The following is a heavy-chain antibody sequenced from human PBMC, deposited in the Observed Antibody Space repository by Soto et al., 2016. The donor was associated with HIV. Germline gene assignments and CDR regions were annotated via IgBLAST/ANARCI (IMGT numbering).Heavy chain of an antibody. CDR3: ARVSGYSSRGGAFDI. D-gene: IGHD6-13*01. CDR1: GYTFTGYY. CDR2: INPNTGGT. Sequence: QVQLDQSGAEVRRPGASVMLSCKASGYTFTGYYIHWVRQAPGQGLEWMGWINPNTGGTDYAQKFQGRVTMTRDTSISTAYMELSRLRSDDTAVYYCARVSGYSSRGGAFDIWGQGTMVTVSS. V-gene: IGHV1-2*02. J-gene: IGHJ3*02.